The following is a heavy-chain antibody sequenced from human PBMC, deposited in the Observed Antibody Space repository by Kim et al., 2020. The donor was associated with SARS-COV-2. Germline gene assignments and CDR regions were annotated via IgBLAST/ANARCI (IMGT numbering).Heavy chain of an antibody. V-gene: IGHV4-31*03. Sequence: SETLSLTCTVSGGSISSGGYYWSWIRQHPGKGLVWIGYIYYSGSSYHNPSLKSRVTISVDTSKNQFSLKLSSVTAADTAVYYCARGEHLGPSDAFDIWGRETRVSVSS. J-gene: IGHJ3*02. CDR2: IYYSGSS. CDR1: GGSISSGGYY. CDR3: ARGEHLGPSDAFDI.